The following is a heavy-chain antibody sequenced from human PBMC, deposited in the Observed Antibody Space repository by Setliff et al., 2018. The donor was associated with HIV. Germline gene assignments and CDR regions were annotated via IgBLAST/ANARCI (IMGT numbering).Heavy chain of an antibody. D-gene: IGHD1-26*01. CDR2: VYFTGHT. J-gene: IGHJ4*02. Sequence: PSETLSLTCTVSGGSISRYYWSWIRQSPGKGLEWIGYVYFTGHTSFNPSLKSRVTMSIDTPQNQFSLTLTSVTAADTAVYYCARSPEWGAGGIDYWGQGTLVTVSS. V-gene: IGHV4-59*01. CDR1: GGSISRYY. CDR3: ARSPEWGAGGIDY.